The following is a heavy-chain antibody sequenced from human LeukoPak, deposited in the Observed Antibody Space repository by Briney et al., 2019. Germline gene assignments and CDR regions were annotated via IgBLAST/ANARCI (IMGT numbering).Heavy chain of an antibody. CDR3: ASLNPAQDAFNI. CDR2: IYSSGST. Sequence: PSETLSLTCTVSGGSISSYYWSWIRQPAGKGLEWIGHIYSSGSTNYNPSLKSRITMPVDTSKNHFSLKLSSVTAADTAVYYCASLNPAQDAFNIWGQGTMVTVSS. J-gene: IGHJ3*02. CDR1: GGSISSYY. V-gene: IGHV4-4*07.